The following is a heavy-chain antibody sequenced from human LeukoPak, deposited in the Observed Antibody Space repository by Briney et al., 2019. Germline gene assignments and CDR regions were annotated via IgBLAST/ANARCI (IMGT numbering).Heavy chain of an antibody. V-gene: IGHV1-46*01. Sequence: PWASVKVSCKASGYTFTSYYMHWVRQAPGQGLEWMGIINPSGGSTSYAQKFQGRVTMTRDTSTSTVYMEPSSLRSEDTAVYYCARDSQNYYDSSGYPDYWGQGTLVTVSS. D-gene: IGHD3-22*01. J-gene: IGHJ4*02. CDR2: INPSGGST. CDR1: GYTFTSYY. CDR3: ARDSQNYYDSSGYPDY.